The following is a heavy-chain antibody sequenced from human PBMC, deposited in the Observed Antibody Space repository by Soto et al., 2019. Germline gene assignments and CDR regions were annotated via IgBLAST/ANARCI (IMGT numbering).Heavy chain of an antibody. CDR2: IYTGGST. CDR3: ARGISPLFDY. Sequence: ETLSLTCTVSGGSISSYYWSWIRQPPGKGLEWVSVIYTGGSTYYADSVKGRFTISRHNSKNTLYLQMDSLRAEDTAVYYCARGISPLFDYWGQGVLVTVSS. V-gene: IGHV3-53*04. CDR1: GGSISSYY. D-gene: IGHD3-3*02. J-gene: IGHJ4*02.